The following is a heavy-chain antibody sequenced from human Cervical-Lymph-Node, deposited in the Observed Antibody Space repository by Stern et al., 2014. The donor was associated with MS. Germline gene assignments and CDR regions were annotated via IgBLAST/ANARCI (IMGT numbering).Heavy chain of an antibody. CDR2: ISSSGDTV. Sequence: VQLVESGGGLVKPRGSLRLSCAASGFSFSDYYMSWVRQAPGKGLEWVSYISSSGDTVYYTDSVKGRFTISRDNAKNSLYLQMNSLRTEDTAMYYCARDLWSTDYWGQGTLVTVSS. V-gene: IGHV3-11*01. CDR1: GFSFSDYY. J-gene: IGHJ4*02. CDR3: ARDLWSTDY. D-gene: IGHD3-3*01.